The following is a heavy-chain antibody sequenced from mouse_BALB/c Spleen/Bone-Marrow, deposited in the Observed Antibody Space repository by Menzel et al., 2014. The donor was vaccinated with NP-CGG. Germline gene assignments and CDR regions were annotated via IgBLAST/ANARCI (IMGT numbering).Heavy chain of an antibody. Sequence: LQQSGAELVRPGVSVKISCKGSGYTFTDXAXHWVXQSXXXXXXWXXXIXTYYGDASYNQKFKGKATMTVDKSSSTAYMELARLTSEDSAIYFCASVNYSYVMDYWGQGTSFTVSS. V-gene: IGHV1S137*01. J-gene: IGHJ4*01. CDR3: ASVNYSYVMDY. CDR1: GYTFTDXA. CDR2: IXTYYGDA. D-gene: IGHD2-1*01.